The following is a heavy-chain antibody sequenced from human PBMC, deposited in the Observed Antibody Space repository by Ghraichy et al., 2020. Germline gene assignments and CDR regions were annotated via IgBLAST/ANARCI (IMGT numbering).Heavy chain of an antibody. CDR1: GFTFRSYG. V-gene: IGHV3-33*01. Sequence: GGSLRLSCAASGFTFRSYGMHWVRQAPGTGLEWVAVIWHDGSNQYYGDSVKGRFTIFRDNSKSTLYLQMNSLRPDDTAVYYCSRDAAGDPHYYYYYGMDVWGQGTTVTVSS. CDR2: IWHDGSNQ. CDR3: SRDAAGDPHYYYYYGMDV. D-gene: IGHD7-27*01. J-gene: IGHJ6*02.